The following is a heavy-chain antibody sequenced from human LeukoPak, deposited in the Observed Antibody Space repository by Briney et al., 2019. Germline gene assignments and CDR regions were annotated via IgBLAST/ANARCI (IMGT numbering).Heavy chain of an antibody. Sequence: GGSLRLSCAASGFTFSNYWMTWVRQAPGKGLEWVATLEQDGSEKYYVDSVKGRFIIFRDNAKNSLYLQMNSLRAEDTAVYYCARDHYNSSGYGYYFDSWGQGTLVTVSS. V-gene: IGHV3-7*01. CDR1: GFTFSNYW. CDR3: ARDHYNSSGYGYYFDS. D-gene: IGHD3-22*01. CDR2: LEQDGSEK. J-gene: IGHJ4*02.